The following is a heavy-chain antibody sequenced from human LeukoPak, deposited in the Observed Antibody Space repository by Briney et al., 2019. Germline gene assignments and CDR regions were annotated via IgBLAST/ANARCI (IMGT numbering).Heavy chain of an antibody. Sequence: PSETLSLTCAVSGGSISSGGYSWSWIRQPPGKGLEWIGYIYHSGSTYYNPSLKSRVTISADRSKNQFSLKLSSVTAADTAVYYCARAEFTVTTGRRAYYFDYWGQGTLVTVSS. D-gene: IGHD4-17*01. CDR3: ARAEFTVTTGRRAYYFDY. J-gene: IGHJ4*02. CDR2: IYHSGST. CDR1: GGSISSGGYS. V-gene: IGHV4-30-2*01.